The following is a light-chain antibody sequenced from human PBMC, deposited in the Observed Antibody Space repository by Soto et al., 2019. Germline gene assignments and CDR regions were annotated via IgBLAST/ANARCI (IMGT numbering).Light chain of an antibody. V-gene: IGKV3-20*01. CDR2: GAS. CDR1: QTVSITY. CDR3: QQYGSSPIT. Sequence: GERATLSCRASQTVSITYLTCYQQKPGQAPRFVIYGASSGATGVPDRFSGSGYETDFTFTISSLEPEDFAVYYCQQYGSSPITFGQGTRLEIK. J-gene: IGKJ5*01.